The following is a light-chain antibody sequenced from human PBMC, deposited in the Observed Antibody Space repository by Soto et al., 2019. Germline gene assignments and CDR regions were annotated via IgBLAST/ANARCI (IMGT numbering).Light chain of an antibody. CDR3: CSYVGGDTYLI. J-gene: IGLJ2*01. Sequence: QSALTQPASVSGSPGQSITISCTGTSSDGGGYILVSWYQQEPGKAPKLMIYEGSKRPSGVSNRFSGSKSGNTASLTISGLQAEDEAHYYCCSYVGGDTYLIFGGGPKLTVL. CDR1: SSDGGGYIL. CDR2: EGS. V-gene: IGLV2-23*01.